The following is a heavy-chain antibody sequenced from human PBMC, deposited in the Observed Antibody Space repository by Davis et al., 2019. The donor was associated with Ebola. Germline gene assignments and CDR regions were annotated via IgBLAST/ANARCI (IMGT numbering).Heavy chain of an antibody. V-gene: IGHV1-18*01. CDR3: AREAGATTRIYDS. D-gene: IGHD1-26*01. CDR1: SYTFTSYG. Sequence: ASAKVSCNASSYTFTSYGSSWVRQAPGQGLVWMGWISAYNGNTNYAQKLQGRVTMTTDTSRSTAYMELRSLRSDDTAVYYCAREAGATTRIYDSWGQGTLVTVSS. J-gene: IGHJ5*01. CDR2: ISAYNGNT.